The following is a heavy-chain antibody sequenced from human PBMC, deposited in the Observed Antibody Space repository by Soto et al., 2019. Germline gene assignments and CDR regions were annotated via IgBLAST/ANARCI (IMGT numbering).Heavy chain of an antibody. J-gene: IGHJ6*02. V-gene: IGHV3-30*18. CDR3: AKDHRSYFTIFGVVTGYYYYGMDV. D-gene: IGHD3-3*01. CDR2: ISYDGSNK. Sequence: PGGSLRLSCAASGFTFSSYGMHWVRQAPGKGLEWVAVISYDGSNKYYADSVKGRFTISRDNSKNTLYLQMNSLRAEDTAVYYCAKDHRSYFTIFGVVTGYYYYGMDVWGQGTTVTVSS. CDR1: GFTFSSYG.